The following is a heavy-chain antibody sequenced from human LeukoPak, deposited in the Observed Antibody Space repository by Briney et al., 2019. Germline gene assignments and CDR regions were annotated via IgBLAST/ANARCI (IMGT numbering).Heavy chain of an antibody. V-gene: IGHV3-74*01. CDR1: GFTFSSYW. D-gene: IGHD2-15*01. J-gene: IGHJ4*02. Sequence: PGGSLRLSCAASGFTFSSYWMHWVRQAPGKGLVWVSRINSDGSSTSYADSVKGRFTISRDNAKNTLYLQMNSLRAEDTAVYYCARKGYCSGGSCYSTHFDYWGQGTLVTVSS. CDR2: INSDGSST. CDR3: ARKGYCSGGSCYSTHFDY.